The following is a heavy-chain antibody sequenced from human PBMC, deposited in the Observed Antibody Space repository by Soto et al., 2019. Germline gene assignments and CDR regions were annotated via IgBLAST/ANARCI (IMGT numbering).Heavy chain of an antibody. J-gene: IGHJ4*02. CDR3: ASAFYSRSWSPPNY. Sequence: SETLSLTCTVSGGSISSSSYYWGWIRQPPGKGLEWIGSIYYSGSTYYNPSLKSRVTISVDTSKNQFSLKLSSVTAADTAVYYCASAFYSRSWSPPNYWGQGTLVTVSS. V-gene: IGHV4-39*01. D-gene: IGHD6-13*01. CDR1: GGSISSSSYY. CDR2: IYYSGST.